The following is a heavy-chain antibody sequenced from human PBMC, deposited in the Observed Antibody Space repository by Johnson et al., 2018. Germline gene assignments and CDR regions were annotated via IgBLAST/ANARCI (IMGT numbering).Heavy chain of an antibody. CDR1: GFTFNRYW. V-gene: IGHV3-7*01. Sequence: VQLVQSGGGLVQPGGSLRLSCAASGFTFNRYWMSWVRQAPGKGLEWVANIKQDGSEKHYVDSVKGRFTISRDNAKTSLYLQMNSLRAEDTAVYYCGRMITFGGERYWGQGTLVTVSS. CDR3: GRMITFGGERY. J-gene: IGHJ4*02. CDR2: IKQDGSEK. D-gene: IGHD3-16*01.